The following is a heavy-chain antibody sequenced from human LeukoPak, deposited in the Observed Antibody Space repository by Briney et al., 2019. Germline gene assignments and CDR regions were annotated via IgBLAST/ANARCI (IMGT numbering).Heavy chain of an antibody. CDR2: IYPGDSDT. CDR1: GYSFTSYW. Sequence: GESLKISCKGSGYSFTSYWIGWVRQMPGKGLEWMGIIYPGDSDTRYSPSFQGQVTISADKSISTAYLQWSNLKASDTAMYYCARPHLYDCSGYYVSPYYFDYWGQGTLVTVSS. V-gene: IGHV5-51*01. J-gene: IGHJ4*02. D-gene: IGHD3-22*01. CDR3: ARPHLYDCSGYYVSPYYFDY.